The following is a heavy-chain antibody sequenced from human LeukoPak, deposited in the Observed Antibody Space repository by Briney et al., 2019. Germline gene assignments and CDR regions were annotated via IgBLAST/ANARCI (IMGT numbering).Heavy chain of an antibody. V-gene: IGHV3-9*01. J-gene: IGHJ4*02. Sequence: GGSLRLSCAASGFTFDDYAMLWVRQAPGKGLEWVSGISWKGGSIGYADSVKGRFTISRDNAKNSLYLQMNSLRAEDTAFYYCAKDIGVQGAYYFDSWGQGALVTVTS. D-gene: IGHD3-10*01. CDR2: ISWKGGSI. CDR3: AKDIGVQGAYYFDS. CDR1: GFTFDDYA.